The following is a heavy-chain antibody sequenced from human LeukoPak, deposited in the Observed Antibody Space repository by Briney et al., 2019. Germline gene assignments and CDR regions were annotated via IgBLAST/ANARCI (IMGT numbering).Heavy chain of an antibody. J-gene: IGHJ4*02. D-gene: IGHD6-19*01. V-gene: IGHV3-23*01. CDR2: ISGNDDGT. CDR3: VSALVAGTTH. CDR1: GFTFSTCG. Sequence: GGSLRLSCTASGFTFSTCGMTWVRQAPGKGLEWVSSISGNDDGTYYADSVKGRFTISRDNSKNTLYLQMNSLRAEDTAIYYCVSALVAGTTHWGQGTLVTVSS.